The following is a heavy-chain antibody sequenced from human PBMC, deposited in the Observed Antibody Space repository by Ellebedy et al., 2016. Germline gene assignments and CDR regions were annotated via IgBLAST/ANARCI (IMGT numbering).Heavy chain of an antibody. CDR2: IYFSGST. CDR1: GGSINSYY. D-gene: IGHD2-2*01. V-gene: IGHV4-59*01. J-gene: IGHJ5*02. Sequence: SETLSLTCTVSGGSINSYYWSWIRQPPGKKLEWIGYIYFSGSTSYNPSLKSRVTISVDTSKNQFSLKLSSVTAADTAVYYCARGLSALEGYQVLRTWFDPWGQGTLVTVSS. CDR3: ARGLSALEGYQVLRTWFDP.